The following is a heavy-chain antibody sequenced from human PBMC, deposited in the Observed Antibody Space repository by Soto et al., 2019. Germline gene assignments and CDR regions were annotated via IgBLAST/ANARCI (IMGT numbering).Heavy chain of an antibody. CDR2: IDPSDSYT. CDR1: GYSFTSYW. D-gene: IGHD3-22*01. CDR3: ASNWGHYYDSSGYYYYYGMDV. Sequence: LGESLKISCKGSGYSFTSYWISWVRQMPGKGLEWMGRIDPSDSYTNYSPSFQGHVTISADKPISTAYLQWSSLKASDTAMYYCASNWGHYYDSSGYYYYYGMDVWGQGTTVTVSS. J-gene: IGHJ6*02. V-gene: IGHV5-10-1*01.